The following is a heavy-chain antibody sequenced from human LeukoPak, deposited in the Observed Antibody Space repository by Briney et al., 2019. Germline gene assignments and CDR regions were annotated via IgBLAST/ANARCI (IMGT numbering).Heavy chain of an antibody. CDR3: ARVPYYYDSSGAFDV. V-gene: IGHV4-59*01. J-gene: IGHJ3*01. CDR2: IYYRGSN. CDR1: GGSISSYY. D-gene: IGHD3-22*01. Sequence: SETLSLTCTVSGGSISSYYWSWIRPPPGRGLEWIGYIYYRGSNSYNPSLKSRVTISVDTSKNQFALKLSSVTAADTAMYFCARVPYYYDSSGAFDVWGLGTMVTVSS.